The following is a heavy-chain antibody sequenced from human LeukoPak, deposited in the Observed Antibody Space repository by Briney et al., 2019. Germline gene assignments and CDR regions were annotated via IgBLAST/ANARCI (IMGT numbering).Heavy chain of an antibody. Sequence: RASVKVSCKTSGYTFTTYGISWVRQAPGQGLEWMGWISAYNGNTNYAQKLQGRVTMTTDTSTSTAYMELRSLRSDDTAVYYCARVDRVGASRGCDYWGQGTLVTVSS. V-gene: IGHV1-18*01. D-gene: IGHD1-26*01. J-gene: IGHJ4*02. CDR1: GYTFTTYG. CDR3: ARVDRVGASRGCDY. CDR2: ISAYNGNT.